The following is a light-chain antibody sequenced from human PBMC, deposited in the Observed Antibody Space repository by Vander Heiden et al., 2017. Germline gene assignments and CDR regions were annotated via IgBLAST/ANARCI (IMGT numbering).Light chain of an antibody. V-gene: IGKV3-15*01. Sequence: EIVMTQSPATLSVSPGERAILSCRASQSVTNKLAWYQQKPGQAPRLLIYAASTRTTGIPARFSGSGSGTEFTLTISSLQSEDFAVYYCQQYNNWPRTFGQGTRLEIK. J-gene: IGKJ5*01. CDR3: QQYNNWPRT. CDR2: AAS. CDR1: QSVTNK.